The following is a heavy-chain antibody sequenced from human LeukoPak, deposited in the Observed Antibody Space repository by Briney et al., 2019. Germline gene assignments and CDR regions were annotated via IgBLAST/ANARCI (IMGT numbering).Heavy chain of an antibody. J-gene: IGHJ4*02. CDR2: IADDGKDK. CDR3: ARDRHMAAAGYYFDY. D-gene: IGHD6-25*01. CDR1: GFTFSTYP. Sequence: GRSLRLSCAASGFTFSTYPMHWVRQAPGKGLEWVAVIADDGKDKHYVESVKGRFTISRDNSKNTLYLQMNSLRVEDTAVYYCARDRHMAAAGYYFDYWGQGTLVTVSS. V-gene: IGHV3-30*04.